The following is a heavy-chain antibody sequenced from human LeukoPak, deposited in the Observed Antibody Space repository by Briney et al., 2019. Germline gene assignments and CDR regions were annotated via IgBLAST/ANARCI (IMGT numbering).Heavy chain of an antibody. D-gene: IGHD1-1*01. CDR3: ARDSETETGWYYYGMDV. CDR1: RFTFSSYS. J-gene: IGHJ6*02. V-gene: IGHV3-48*02. Sequence: GGSLRLSCTASRFTFSSYSMNWVRQAPGKGLEWISYINSGGSTIYYADSVKGRFTISRDNAKNALYLQMNSLRDEDTALYYCARDSETETGWYYYGMDVWGQGTTVTVSS. CDR2: INSGGSTI.